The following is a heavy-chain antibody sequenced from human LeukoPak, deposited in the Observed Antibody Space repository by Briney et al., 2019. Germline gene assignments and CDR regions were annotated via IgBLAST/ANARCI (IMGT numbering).Heavy chain of an antibody. CDR2: IYYSGST. CDR3: ARLYSSGWYSVEQTVDY. V-gene: IGHV4-59*08. Sequence: SETLSLTCTVSGGSFSSYYWSWIRQPPGKGLEWIGYIYYSGSTNYNPSLKSRVTISVDTSKNQFSLKLSSVTAADTAVYYCARLYSSGWYSVEQTVDYWGQGTLVTVSS. CDR1: GGSFSSYY. J-gene: IGHJ4*02. D-gene: IGHD6-19*01.